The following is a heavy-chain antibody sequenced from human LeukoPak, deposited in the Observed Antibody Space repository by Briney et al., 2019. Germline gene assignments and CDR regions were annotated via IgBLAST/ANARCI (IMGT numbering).Heavy chain of an antibody. J-gene: IGHJ4*02. CDR1: GYTFTTYG. CDR3: ARVQFGPEQQLNY. V-gene: IGHV1-2*02. Sequence: SVKVSCKASGYTFTTYGISWVRQAPGQGLEWMGWINPNSGGTNYAQKFQGRVTMTRDTSISTAYMELSRLRSDDTAVYYCARVQFGPEQQLNYWGQGTLVTVSS. CDR2: INPNSGGT. D-gene: IGHD6-13*01.